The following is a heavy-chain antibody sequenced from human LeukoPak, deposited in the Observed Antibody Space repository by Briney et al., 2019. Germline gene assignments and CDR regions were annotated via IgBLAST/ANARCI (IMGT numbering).Heavy chain of an antibody. CDR3: TKGLWAGVSAARD. D-gene: IGHD3-10*01. CDR2: IYTGGDT. Sequence: GGSLRLSCAASGFTVSSNYMSWVRQAPGKGLKWVSGIYTGGDTYYADSVKDRFTISRDNSKNTLYLQMNSLRAEDTAVYYCTKGLWAGVSAARDWGQGTLVTVSS. CDR1: GFTVSSNY. J-gene: IGHJ4*02. V-gene: IGHV3-66*01.